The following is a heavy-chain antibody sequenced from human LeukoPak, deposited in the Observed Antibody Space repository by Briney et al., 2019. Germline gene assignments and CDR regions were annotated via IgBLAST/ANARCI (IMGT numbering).Heavy chain of an antibody. J-gene: IGHJ5*02. D-gene: IGHD4/OR15-4a*01. CDR3: ARKVQGWFDT. CDR1: GGSISSYY. CDR2: IYYSGTT. Sequence: SETLSLTCTVSGGSISSYYWSWIRQPPGKGLEWIGYIYYSGTTNYNPSLRSRVTISLDTSKNQFYLKLSDVTAADTAVYYCARKVQGWFDTWGQGTLVTVSS. V-gene: IGHV4-59*01.